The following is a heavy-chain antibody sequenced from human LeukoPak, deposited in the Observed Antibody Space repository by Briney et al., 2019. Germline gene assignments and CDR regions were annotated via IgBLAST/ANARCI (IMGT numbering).Heavy chain of an antibody. CDR3: ARWTGVYFDY. D-gene: IGHD3-10*01. J-gene: IGHJ4*02. Sequence: APVKVSCKASGYTFTGYYMHWVRQAPGQGLEWMGWIDPNSGGTNYAQKFQGRVTMTRDTSIGTAYMELSRLRSDDTAVYYCARWTGVYFDYWGQGTLVTVSS. CDR2: IDPNSGGT. CDR1: GYTFTGYY. V-gene: IGHV1-2*02.